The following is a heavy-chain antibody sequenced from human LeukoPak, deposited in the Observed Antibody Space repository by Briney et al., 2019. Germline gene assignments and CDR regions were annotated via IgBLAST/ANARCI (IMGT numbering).Heavy chain of an antibody. CDR2: ISAYNGNT. CDR3: ARDNDSRDPPHFDY. V-gene: IGHV1-18*01. J-gene: IGHJ4*02. CDR1: GYTFTSYG. D-gene: IGHD3-16*01. Sequence: GASVKVSCKASGYTFTSYGISWVRQAPGQGLEWIGWISAYNGNTNYAQKLQGRVTMTRDMSTSTVYMELSSLRSEDTAVYYCARDNDSRDPPHFDYWGQGTLVTVSS.